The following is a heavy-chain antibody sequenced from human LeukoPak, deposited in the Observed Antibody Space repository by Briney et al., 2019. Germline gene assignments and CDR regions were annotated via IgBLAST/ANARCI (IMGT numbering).Heavy chain of an antibody. CDR1: GYSFTSYW. CDR3: ARQRLVVGAIDPYYYYYMDV. J-gene: IGHJ6*03. D-gene: IGHD2-15*01. CDR2: IYPGDSDT. Sequence: GESLKISCKGSGYSFTSYWIGWVRQMPGKGLEWMGIIYPGDSDTRYSPSFQGQVTISADKSISTAYLQWSSLKSSDTAMYYCARQRLVVGAIDPYYYYYMDVWGKGTTVTVSS. V-gene: IGHV5-51*01.